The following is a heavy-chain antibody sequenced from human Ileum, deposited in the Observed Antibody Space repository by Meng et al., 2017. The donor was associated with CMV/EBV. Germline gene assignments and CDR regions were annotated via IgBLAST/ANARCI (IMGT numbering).Heavy chain of an antibody. J-gene: IGHJ1*01. CDR2: IYWDDDK. V-gene: IGHV2-5*02. CDR1: GFFLSRCGVG. CDR3: VHPASGASLDFQH. D-gene: IGHD2-15*01. Sequence: QVTVKDAGHTLLNPTQAPPLTCALSGFFLSRCGVGVCWIRQPPGKALEWLAFIYWDDDKRYSPFLKSRLTITKDTSKNQVVLTMTNMDPVDTGTYYCVHPASGASLDFQHWGQGTLVTVSS.